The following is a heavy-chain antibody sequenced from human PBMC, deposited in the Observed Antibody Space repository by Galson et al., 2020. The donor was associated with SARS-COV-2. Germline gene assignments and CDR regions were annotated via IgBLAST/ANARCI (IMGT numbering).Heavy chain of an antibody. CDR1: GGSVSSGLYY. Sequence: ASETLSLTCSVSGGSVSSGLYYWNWIRQQPDKGLEWIGYISHNGSTHYSPSLKSRVTISADTSRNNFSLRLSSVTAAATAVYYCARGEGRITLVRGVIIGFDSWGQGTLVTVSS. V-gene: IGHV4-31*03. CDR2: ISHNGST. CDR3: ARGEGRITLVRGVIIGFDS. D-gene: IGHD3-10*01. J-gene: IGHJ4*02.